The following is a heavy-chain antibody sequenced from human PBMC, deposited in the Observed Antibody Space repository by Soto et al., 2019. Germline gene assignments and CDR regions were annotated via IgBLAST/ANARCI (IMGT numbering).Heavy chain of an antibody. D-gene: IGHD3-10*01. CDR1: GFTFSSYW. J-gene: IGHJ6*02. Sequence: EVQLVESGGGLVQPGGSLRLSCAASGFTFSSYWMSWVRQAPGKGLEWVANIKQDGSEKYYVDSVKGRFTISRDNAKNSLYLQMNSLRAEDTAVYYCARVPRGPYYYYGMDVWGQGTTVTVSS. CDR2: IKQDGSEK. CDR3: ARVPRGPYYYYGMDV. V-gene: IGHV3-7*05.